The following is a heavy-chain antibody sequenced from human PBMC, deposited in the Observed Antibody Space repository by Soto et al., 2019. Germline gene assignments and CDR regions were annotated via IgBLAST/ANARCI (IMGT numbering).Heavy chain of an antibody. CDR3: ARMGDVPYYYYGMDV. V-gene: IGHV1-18*01. D-gene: IGHD3-16*01. CDR1: GYTFSRSG. J-gene: IGHJ6*02. CDR2: INGYNGNT. Sequence: QVQLVQSGAEVKKPGASVKVSYKASGYTFSRSGISGVRQAPGQGLEWMGWINGYNGNTNYTQKMQGRITMTTDTPTSTAYMELRSLRSDDTAVYYCARMGDVPYYYYGMDVWGQGTTVIVSS.